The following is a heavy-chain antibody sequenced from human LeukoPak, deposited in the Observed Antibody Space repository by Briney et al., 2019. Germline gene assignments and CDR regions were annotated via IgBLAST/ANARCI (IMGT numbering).Heavy chain of an antibody. V-gene: IGHV4-34*01. D-gene: IGHD3-22*01. CDR2: INHSGST. CDR3: ARGPTRSGYYYPFDY. CDR1: GGSFSGYY. Sequence: LKPSETLSLTCAAYGGSFSGYYWCWIRQPPGKGLEWIGEINHSGSTNYNPSLKSRVTISVDTSKNQFSLKLSSLTASDTAVYYCARGPTRSGYYYPFDYWGQGTLVTVSS. J-gene: IGHJ4*02.